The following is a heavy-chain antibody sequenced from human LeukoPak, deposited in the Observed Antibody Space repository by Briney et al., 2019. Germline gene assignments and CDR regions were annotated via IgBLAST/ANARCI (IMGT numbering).Heavy chain of an antibody. D-gene: IGHD3-22*01. CDR2: ISVYNGNT. J-gene: IGHJ3*02. CDR1: GYTFSIYG. Sequence: ASVKVSCKASGYTFSIYGFSWVRQAPGQGLEWMGWISVYNGNTNYAQKFQGRVTMTTDTSTSTAYMELRSLKSDDTAVYYCASLKNYYDSSGYLVTDAFDIWGQGTMVTVSS. V-gene: IGHV1-18*01. CDR3: ASLKNYYDSSGYLVTDAFDI.